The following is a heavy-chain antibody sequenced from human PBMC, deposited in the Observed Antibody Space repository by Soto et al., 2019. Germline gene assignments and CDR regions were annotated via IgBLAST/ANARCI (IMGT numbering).Heavy chain of an antibody. J-gene: IGHJ5*02. V-gene: IGHV1-2*02. Sequence: ASVKVSCKASGYTFTSYYIHWVRQAPGQGLEWMGWINPITGGTNYAPKFQGRVTMTRDTSITTAYMELSRLRSEDTAVYYCARDLPYRILQRFDPWGQGTLVTVSS. D-gene: IGHD3-16*02. CDR1: GYTFTSYY. CDR2: INPITGGT. CDR3: ARDLPYRILQRFDP.